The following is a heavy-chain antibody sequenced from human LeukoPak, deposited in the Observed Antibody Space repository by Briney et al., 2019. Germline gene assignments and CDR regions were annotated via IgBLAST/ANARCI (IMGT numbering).Heavy chain of an antibody. CDR1: SGSISSSSYY. V-gene: IGHV4-39*01. J-gene: IGHJ4*02. Sequence: PSETLSLTCTVSSGSISSSSYYWGWIRQPPGKGLEWIGSIYYSGSTYYNPSLKSRVTISVDTSKNQFSLKLSSVTAADTAVYYCASRTAGDGPNDYWGQGTLVTVSS. D-gene: IGHD2-21*02. CDR2: IYYSGST. CDR3: ASRTAGDGPNDY.